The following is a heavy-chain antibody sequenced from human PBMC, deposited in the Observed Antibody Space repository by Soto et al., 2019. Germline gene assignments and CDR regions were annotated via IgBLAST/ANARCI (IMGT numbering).Heavy chain of an antibody. CDR1: GGSISSSY. V-gene: IGHV4-59*01. J-gene: IGHJ4*02. Sequence: SETLSLTCTVSGGSISSSYWSWIRQPPGKGLEWIGYIYYSGSTNYNPSLKGRVTMSVDTSKNQFSLKLNSVTAADTAVYYCARLDEALDDWGQGTLVTVSS. CDR2: IYYSGST. CDR3: ARLDEALDD.